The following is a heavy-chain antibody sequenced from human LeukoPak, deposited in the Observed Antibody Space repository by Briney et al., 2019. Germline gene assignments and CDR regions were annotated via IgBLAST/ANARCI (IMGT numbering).Heavy chain of an antibody. Sequence: PGGSLRLSCAASGFTFSTYNMNWVRQAPGKGLEWVSAISGSGGSTYYADSVKGRFTISRDNSKNTLYLQMNSLRAEDTAVYYCAKDLHVVVVAAFDPWGQGTLVTVSS. D-gene: IGHD2-15*01. CDR1: GFTFSTYN. V-gene: IGHV3-23*01. J-gene: IGHJ5*02. CDR3: AKDLHVVVVAAFDP. CDR2: ISGSGGST.